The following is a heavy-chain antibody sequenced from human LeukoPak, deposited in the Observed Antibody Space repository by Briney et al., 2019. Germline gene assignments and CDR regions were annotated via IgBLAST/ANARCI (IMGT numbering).Heavy chain of an antibody. CDR3: ARVRLRKKNNGVETQYEALDM. CDR1: EFTFSNYW. J-gene: IGHJ3*02. CDR2: INRDGSEK. D-gene: IGHD2-8*01. Sequence: PGGSLRLSCAASEFTFSNYWVTWVRQGPGKGLEWVANINRDGSEKNYLESVKGRFTISRDDAKNSVYLQVSSLSAEDTAVYLCARVRLRKKNNGVETQYEALDMWGQGTVVIVSS. V-gene: IGHV3-7*03.